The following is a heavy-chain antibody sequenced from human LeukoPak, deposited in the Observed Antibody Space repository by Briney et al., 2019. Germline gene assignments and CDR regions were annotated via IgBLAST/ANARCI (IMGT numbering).Heavy chain of an antibody. CDR2: IKQDGSEK. J-gene: IGHJ4*02. V-gene: IGHV3-7*03. D-gene: IGHD4/OR15-4a*01. CDR3: ARRAGAYSHPYDY. CDR1: GFTFSSYW. Sequence: GGSLRLSCAASGFTFSSYWMNWVRQAPGKGLEWVANIKQDGSEKYYVDSVKGRFTISRDNAKNSLYLQMNSLRAEDTAVYYCARRAGAYSHPYDYWGQGTLVTVSS.